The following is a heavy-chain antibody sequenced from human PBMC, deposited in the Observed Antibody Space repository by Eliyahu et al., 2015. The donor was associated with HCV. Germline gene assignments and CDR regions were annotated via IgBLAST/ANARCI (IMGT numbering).Heavy chain of an antibody. CDR2: IXXSGGT. J-gene: IGHJ4*02. V-gene: IGHV4-34*01. CDR3: ARIRSGSGSY. CDR1: GGSFSGYY. D-gene: IGHD3-10*01. Sequence: QVQLQQWGTGLLKPSETLSLTCAVYGGSFSGYYWTWIRQXPGKGLEGXGEIXXSGGTNYNPSLKSRVTILVDTSKSQFSLKLSSVTAADTAVYYCARIRSGSGSYWGQGTLVTVSS.